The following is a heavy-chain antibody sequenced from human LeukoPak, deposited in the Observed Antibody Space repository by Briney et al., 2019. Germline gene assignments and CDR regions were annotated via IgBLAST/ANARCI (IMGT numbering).Heavy chain of an antibody. CDR1: GGSISSSGYS. Sequence: SETLSLTCTVSGGSISSSGYSWGWIRQPPGKGLEWIASIYYSGGSTYYNPSLKSRVTISVDTSKNQFSLKVSSVAAADTAVYYCARRQYSYGSFDYWGQGTLVTVSS. CDR3: ARRQYSYGSFDY. V-gene: IGHV4-39*01. D-gene: IGHD5-18*01. J-gene: IGHJ4*02. CDR2: IYYSGGST.